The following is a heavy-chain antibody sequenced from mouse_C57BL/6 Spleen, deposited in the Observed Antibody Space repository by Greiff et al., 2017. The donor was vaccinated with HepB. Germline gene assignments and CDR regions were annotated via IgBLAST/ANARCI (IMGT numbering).Heavy chain of an antibody. J-gene: IGHJ3*01. CDR1: GYTFTSYT. CDR2: INPSSGYT. Sequence: VQLQQSGAELARPGASVKMSCKASGYTFTSYTMHWVKQRPGQGLEWIGYINPSSGYTKYNQKFKDKATLTADKSSSTAYMQLSSLTSEDSAVYYCARYDYDGGWFAYWGQGTLVTVSA. CDR3: ARYDYDGGWFAY. D-gene: IGHD2-4*01. V-gene: IGHV1-4*01.